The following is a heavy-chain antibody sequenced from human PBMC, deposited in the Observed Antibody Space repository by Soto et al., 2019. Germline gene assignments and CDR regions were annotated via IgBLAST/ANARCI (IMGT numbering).Heavy chain of an antibody. CDR3: ARVDIVVVPYFDY. J-gene: IGHJ4*02. CDR2: IYYSGST. V-gene: IGHV4-31*03. Sequence: SETLSLTCTVSGGSISSGGYYWSWIRQHPGKGLEWIGYIYYSGSTYYNPSLKSRVTISVDTSKNQFSLKLSSVTAADTAVYYCARVDIVVVPYFDYWGQGTLVTVSS. D-gene: IGHD2-2*03. CDR1: GGSISSGGYY.